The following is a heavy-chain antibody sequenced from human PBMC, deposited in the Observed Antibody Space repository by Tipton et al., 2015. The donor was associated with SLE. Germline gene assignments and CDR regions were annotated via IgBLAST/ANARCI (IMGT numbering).Heavy chain of an antibody. D-gene: IGHD3-3*01. CDR1: GFTFSSYD. CDR3: AKDTGLRFYGMDV. Sequence: SLRLSCAASGFTFSSYDMHWVRQAPGKGLEWVAVISYDGSNKYYADSVKGRFTISRDNSKNTLYLHMNSLRAEDTAVYYCAKDTGLRFYGMDVWGQGTTVTVSS. CDR2: ISYDGSNK. V-gene: IGHV3-30*18. J-gene: IGHJ6*02.